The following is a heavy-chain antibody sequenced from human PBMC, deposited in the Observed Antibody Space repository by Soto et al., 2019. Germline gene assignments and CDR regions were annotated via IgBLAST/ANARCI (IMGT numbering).Heavy chain of an antibody. J-gene: IGHJ3*02. CDR2: ISYDGSNK. V-gene: IGHV3-30-3*01. CDR3: AVGDAFDI. CDR1: GFTFSSYA. Sequence: QVQLVESGGGMVQPGRSLRLSCAASGFTFSSYAMHWVRQAPGKGLEWVAVISYDGSNKYYADSVKGRFTISRDNSKNTLYLQMNSLRAVDTAVYYCAVGDAFDIWGQGTMVTVSS.